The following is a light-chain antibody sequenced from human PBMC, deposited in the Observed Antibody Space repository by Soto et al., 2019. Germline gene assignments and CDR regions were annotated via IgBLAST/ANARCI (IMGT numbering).Light chain of an antibody. CDR3: AAWDDSLSGSWV. V-gene: IGLV1-47*01. CDR1: SSNVGSNY. J-gene: IGLJ3*02. Sequence: QSVLTQPPSASGTPGQRVTISCSGSSSNVGSNYVYWYQRLPGTAPKLLMYLNNQRPSGVPDRLSGSKSGTSASLAISGLRSEDEADYYCAAWDDSLSGSWVFGGGTQLTVL. CDR2: LNN.